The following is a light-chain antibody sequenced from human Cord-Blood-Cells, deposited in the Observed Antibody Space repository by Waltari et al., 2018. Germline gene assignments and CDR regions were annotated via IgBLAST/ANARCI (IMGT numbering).Light chain of an antibody. Sequence: DIVMTQPPDSLAVSLGERATINCKSSQSVLYSSNNKNYLAWYQQKPGQPPKLLIYWASTRESGVPDRFSGSGSGTDFTLTISSRQAEDVAVYYCQQYYSTPLTFGGGTKVEIK. CDR3: QQYYSTPLT. CDR2: WAS. CDR1: QSVLYSSNNKNY. V-gene: IGKV4-1*01. J-gene: IGKJ4*01.